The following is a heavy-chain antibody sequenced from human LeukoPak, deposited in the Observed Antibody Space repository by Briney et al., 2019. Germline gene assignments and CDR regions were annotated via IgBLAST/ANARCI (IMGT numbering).Heavy chain of an antibody. D-gene: IGHD3-22*01. Sequence: PGRSLRLSCIASGFTFGDYAMSWVRQAPGKGLEWEGFIRSKASGGTTEYAASVKGRFTISRDDSNSIAYLQMTSLKTEDSAIYYCSRMMQHSYDRGAYYRLFDYWGQGTLVTVSS. J-gene: IGHJ4*02. CDR1: GFTFGDYA. CDR3: SRMMQHSYDRGAYYRLFDY. CDR2: IRSKASGGTT. V-gene: IGHV3-49*04.